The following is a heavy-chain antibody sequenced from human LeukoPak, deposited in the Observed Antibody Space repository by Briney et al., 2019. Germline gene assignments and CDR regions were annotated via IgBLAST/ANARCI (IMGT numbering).Heavy chain of an antibody. J-gene: IGHJ6*02. CDR2: IYYSGST. CDR3: ARDGDDYGDYRYGMDV. CDR1: GGSTSSYY. Sequence: SETLSLTCTVSGGSTSSYYWSWIRQPPGKGLEWIGYIYYSGSTNYNPSLKSRVTISVDTSKNQFSLKLSSVTAADTAVYYCARDGDDYGDYRYGMDVWGQGTTVTVSS. D-gene: IGHD4-17*01. V-gene: IGHV4-59*01.